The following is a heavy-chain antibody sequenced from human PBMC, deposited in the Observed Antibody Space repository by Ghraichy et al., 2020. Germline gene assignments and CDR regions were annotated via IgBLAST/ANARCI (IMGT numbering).Heavy chain of an antibody. V-gene: IGHV1-69*13. CDR1: GGTFSSYA. CDR3: ASLPMTTVTTWGSVWFDP. J-gene: IGHJ5*02. D-gene: IGHD4-17*01. Sequence: SVKVSCKASGGTFSSYAISWVRQAPGQGLEWMGGIIPIFGTANYAQKFQGRVTITADESTSTAYMELSSLRSEDTAVYYCASLPMTTVTTWGSVWFDPWGQGTLVTVSS. CDR2: IIPIFGTA.